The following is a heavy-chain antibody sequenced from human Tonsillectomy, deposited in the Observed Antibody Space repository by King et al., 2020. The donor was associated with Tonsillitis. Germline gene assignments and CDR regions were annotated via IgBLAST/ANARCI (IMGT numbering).Heavy chain of an antibody. Sequence: VQLVESGGGLVKPGGSLRLSCAASGFTLSSYSMNWVRPAPGKGVGWVSSISSSSSHIYYADSVKGRFTITRENAKNSLYLQVNSLRVEDTAVYYCARVGIFNMYYYGMDVWGQGTTVTVSS. CDR3: ARVGIFNMYYYGMDV. J-gene: IGHJ6*02. CDR2: ISSSSSHI. V-gene: IGHV3-21*01. CDR1: GFTLSSYS. D-gene: IGHD1-14*01.